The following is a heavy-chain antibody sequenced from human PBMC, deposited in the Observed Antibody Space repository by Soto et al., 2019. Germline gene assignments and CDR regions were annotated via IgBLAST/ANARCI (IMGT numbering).Heavy chain of an antibody. V-gene: IGHV4-39*01. Sequence: SETLSLPCTVSGGYISSSSYYWGWIRQPPGKGLEWIGSIYYSGSTYYNPSLKSRVTISVDTSKNQFSLKLSSVTAADTAVYYCARRRNPYDFWSGCPPYAFDIWGQGTMVTVSS. CDR3: ARRRNPYDFWSGCPPYAFDI. J-gene: IGHJ3*02. CDR2: IYYSGST. D-gene: IGHD3-3*01. CDR1: GGYISSSSYY.